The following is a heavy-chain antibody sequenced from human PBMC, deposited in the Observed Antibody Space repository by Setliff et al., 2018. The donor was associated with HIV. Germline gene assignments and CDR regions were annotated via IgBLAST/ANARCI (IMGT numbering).Heavy chain of an antibody. D-gene: IGHD3-10*01. CDR1: GLIFSSYE. CDR3: ARKLRPGHGVDV. Sequence: GGSLRLSCAASGLIFSSYEMNWVRQAPGKGLEWISFICGHGSIIHYVDSVKGRFTISRDNAKNSMDLQMNSLRAEDTAIYYCARKLRPGHGVDVWGQGTTVTVSS. CDR2: ICGHGSII. J-gene: IGHJ6*02. V-gene: IGHV3-48*03.